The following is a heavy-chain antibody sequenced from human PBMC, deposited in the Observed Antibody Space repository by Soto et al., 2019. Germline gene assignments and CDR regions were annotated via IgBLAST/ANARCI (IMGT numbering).Heavy chain of an antibody. CDR2: IWYDGSNK. CDR1: GFTFSSYG. CDR3: AAGPGDYGAKGDAFDI. Sequence: GGSLRLSCAASGFTFSSYGMHWVRQAPGKGLEWVAVIWYDGSNKYYADSVKGRFTISRDNSKNTLYLQMNSLRAEDTAVYYCAAGPGDYGAKGDAFDIWGQGTMVTVSS. D-gene: IGHD4-17*01. V-gene: IGHV3-33*01. J-gene: IGHJ3*02.